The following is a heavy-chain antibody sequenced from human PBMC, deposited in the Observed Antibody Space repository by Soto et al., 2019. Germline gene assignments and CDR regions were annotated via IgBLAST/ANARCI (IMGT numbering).Heavy chain of an antibody. Sequence: GGSLRLSCAASGFTFSSYGMHWVRQASGKGLEWVAVIWYDGSNKYYADSVKGRFTISRDNSKNTLYLQMNSLRAEDTAVYYCARDLRLEWLSLYYYGMDVWGQGTTVTVSS. CDR2: IWYDGSNK. CDR3: ARDLRLEWLSLYYYGMDV. J-gene: IGHJ6*02. D-gene: IGHD3-3*01. CDR1: GFTFSSYG. V-gene: IGHV3-33*01.